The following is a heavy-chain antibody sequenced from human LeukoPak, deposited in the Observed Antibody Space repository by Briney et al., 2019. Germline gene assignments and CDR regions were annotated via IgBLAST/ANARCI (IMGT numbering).Heavy chain of an antibody. V-gene: IGHV3-7*01. CDR2: IKQDGSEK. CDR3: ARDPPYCSGGSCSEN. CDR1: GFTFSSYW. D-gene: IGHD2-15*01. J-gene: IGHJ4*02. Sequence: PGGSLRLSCAASGFTFSSYWMSWVRQAPGKGLEWVANIKQDGSEKYYADSVKGRFTISRDNAKNSLYLQMNSLRAEDTAVYYCARDPPYCSGGSCSENWGQGTLVTVSS.